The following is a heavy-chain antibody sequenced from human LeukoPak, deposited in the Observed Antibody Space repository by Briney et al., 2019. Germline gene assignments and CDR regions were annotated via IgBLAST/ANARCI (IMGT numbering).Heavy chain of an antibody. CDR1: GFTFSSYS. V-gene: IGHV3-21*01. Sequence: KPGGSLRLSCAASGFTFSSYSMNWVRQAPGKGLEWVSSISSSSSYIHYADSVKGRFTISRDNAKNSLYLQMNSLRAEDTAVYYCAWWASGSYRPFDYWGQGTLVTVSS. J-gene: IGHJ4*02. CDR2: ISSSSSYI. CDR3: AWWASGSYRPFDY. D-gene: IGHD1-26*01.